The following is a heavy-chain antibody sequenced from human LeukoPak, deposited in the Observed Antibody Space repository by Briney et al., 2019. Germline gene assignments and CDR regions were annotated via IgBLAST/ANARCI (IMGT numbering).Heavy chain of an antibody. Sequence: PGGSLRLSCAASGFTFSSYGMHWVRQAPGKGLEWVAFIRYDGSNKYYADSVKGRFTISRDNSKNTLYLQMNSLRAEDTAVYYCAKHPGGFTGIVNYYYMDVWGEGTTVTVSS. V-gene: IGHV3-30*02. CDR1: GFTFSSYG. J-gene: IGHJ6*03. CDR3: AKHPGGFTGIVNYYYMDV. CDR2: IRYDGSNK. D-gene: IGHD3-16*02.